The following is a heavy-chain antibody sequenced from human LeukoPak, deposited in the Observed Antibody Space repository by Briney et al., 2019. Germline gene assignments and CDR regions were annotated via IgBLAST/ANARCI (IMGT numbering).Heavy chain of an antibody. CDR3: ARVIAMAGLDY. J-gene: IGHJ4*01. Sequence: ASVKVSCKASGGTFSSYAISWVRQAPGQGLEWMGWINPKSGGTNYAQKFQGRVTMTRDTSISTAYMELSRLRSDDTAVYYCARVIAMAGLDYWGHGTLVTVSS. CDR2: INPKSGGT. D-gene: IGHD6-19*01. V-gene: IGHV1-2*02. CDR1: GGTFSSYA.